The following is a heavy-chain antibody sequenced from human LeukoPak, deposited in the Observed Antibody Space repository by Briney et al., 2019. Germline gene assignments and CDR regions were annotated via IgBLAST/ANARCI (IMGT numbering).Heavy chain of an antibody. D-gene: IGHD1-1*01. CDR1: GFIFRNYA. CDR3: ATNEGDV. J-gene: IGHJ6*04. V-gene: IGHV3-23*01. CDR2: ISGSGDTT. Sequence: GGSLRLSCAASGFIFRNYAMSWVRQAPGKGLEWVSAISGSGDTTYYADSVKGRFTISRDNSKNTLSVQMNSLRAEDTAVYYCATNEGDVWGRGTTVSVSS.